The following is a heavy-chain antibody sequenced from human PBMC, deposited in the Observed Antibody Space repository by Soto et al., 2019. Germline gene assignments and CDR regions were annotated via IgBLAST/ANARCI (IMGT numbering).Heavy chain of an antibody. Sequence: QVQLVQSGAEVKKPGSWVKVSCKASGGTVSSYAISWVRQAPGQGLEWMGGVIPIFGTANYAQKFQGRVTITADESTSTAYMELSSLRSEDTAVYYCARMDTLVGPFDYWGQGTLVTVSS. CDR3: ARMDTLVGPFDY. CDR1: GGTVSSYA. CDR2: VIPIFGTA. J-gene: IGHJ4*02. D-gene: IGHD5-18*01. V-gene: IGHV1-69*01.